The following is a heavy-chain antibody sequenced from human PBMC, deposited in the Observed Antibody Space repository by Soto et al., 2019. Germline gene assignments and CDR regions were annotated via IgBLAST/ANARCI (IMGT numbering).Heavy chain of an antibody. CDR3: AEERSVTVTSVEVEYGMDV. J-gene: IGHJ6*02. D-gene: IGHD4-17*01. V-gene: IGHV3-30*18. CDR1: GFTFSSYG. CDR2: ISYDGSNK. Sequence: QVQLVESGGGVVQPGRSLRLSCAASGFTFSSYGMHWVRQAPGKGLEWVAVISYDGSNKYYADSVKGRFTISRDNSKNTLYLQMNSLRADDTGVDYCAEERSVTVTSVEVEYGMDVLGQGTTVTVSS.